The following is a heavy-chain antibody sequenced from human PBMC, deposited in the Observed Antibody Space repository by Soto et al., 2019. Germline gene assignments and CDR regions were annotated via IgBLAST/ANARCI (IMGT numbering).Heavy chain of an antibody. CDR3: ARVPPGRWGFDP. D-gene: IGHD4-17*01. J-gene: IGHJ5*02. CDR1: GGSISSGDYY. V-gene: IGHV4-30-4*01. CDR2: IYYSGST. Sequence: QVQLQESGPGLVKPSQTLYLSCSVSGGSISSGDYYWSWIRQPPGKGLEWIGYIYYSGSTYYNPSLKSRVTISVDTSKNQFSLKLSSVTAADTAVYYCARVPPGRWGFDPWGQATLVTVSS.